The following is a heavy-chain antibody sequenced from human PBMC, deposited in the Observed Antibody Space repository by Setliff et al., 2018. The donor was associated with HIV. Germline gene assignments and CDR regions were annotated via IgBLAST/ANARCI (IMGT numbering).Heavy chain of an antibody. CDR3: GRAPDY. CDR1: GDSVNDRSYF. J-gene: IGHJ4*02. Sequence: SETLSLTCTVSGDSVNDRSYFWGWIRQPPGKGLEWIGSISYSGSTYYNPSLKSRVTMSVDTSKTQFSLKLNSVTAADTAVYYCGRAPDYWGQGTLVTVSS. CDR2: ISYSGST. V-gene: IGHV4-39*01.